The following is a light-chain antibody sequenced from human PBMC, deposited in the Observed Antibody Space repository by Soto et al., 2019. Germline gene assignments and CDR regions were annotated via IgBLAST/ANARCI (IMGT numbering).Light chain of an antibody. CDR2: GAS. Sequence: EIVLTQSPGTLSLSPGERATLSCRASQSVSSSYLAWYQQKPGQAPRLLIYGASSRATGIPDRFSGSGSGTDFTLTISRLEPEDFAVYYCQQYGSPPLYTFGQGTKVDSK. CDR3: QQYGSPPLYT. V-gene: IGKV3-20*01. J-gene: IGKJ2*01. CDR1: QSVSSSY.